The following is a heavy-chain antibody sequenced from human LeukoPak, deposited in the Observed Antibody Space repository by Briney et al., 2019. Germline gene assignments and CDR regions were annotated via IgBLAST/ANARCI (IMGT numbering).Heavy chain of an antibody. Sequence: SETLSLTCTVSGGSISSHYWSWIRQPPGKGLEWIGYIYYSGSTNYNPSLKSRVTISVDTSKNQFSLKLSSVTAADTAVYYCARLDCSGGSCYSDHLGKYFQHWGQGTLVTVSS. CDR1: GGSISSHY. CDR3: ARLDCSGGSCYSDHLGKYFQH. CDR2: IYYSGST. J-gene: IGHJ1*01. D-gene: IGHD2-15*01. V-gene: IGHV4-59*08.